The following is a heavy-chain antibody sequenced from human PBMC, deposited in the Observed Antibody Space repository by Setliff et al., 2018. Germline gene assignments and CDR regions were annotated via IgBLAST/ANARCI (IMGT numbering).Heavy chain of an antibody. J-gene: IGHJ5*02. D-gene: IGHD6-19*01. CDR1: ARSPRSSSYY. V-gene: IGHV4-39*01. Sequence: PSETLSLTCTLSARSPRSSSYYWGWIRQTPGKGLEWMGRIYYSGSTYHNPSLKGRVTISVYTCKNQFSLEPSSVTAADTAVSYCARRPSGGWFLNWFGPWGQGTLVTVSS. CDR3: ARRPSGGWFLNWFGP. CDR2: IYYSGST.